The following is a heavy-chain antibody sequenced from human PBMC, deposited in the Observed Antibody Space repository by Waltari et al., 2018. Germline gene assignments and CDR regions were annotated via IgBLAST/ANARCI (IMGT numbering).Heavy chain of an antibody. Sequence: QVQLQQWGAGLLKPSETLSLTCAVYGGSFSGYYWSWIRQPPGKGLEWIGEINHSGSTNYNPSLKSRVTISVDTSKNQFSLKLSSVTAADTAVYYCTRGGYSYGSWDYWGQGTLVTVSS. CDR3: TRGGYSYGSWDY. V-gene: IGHV4-34*01. CDR1: GGSFSGYY. CDR2: INHSGST. D-gene: IGHD5-18*01. J-gene: IGHJ4*02.